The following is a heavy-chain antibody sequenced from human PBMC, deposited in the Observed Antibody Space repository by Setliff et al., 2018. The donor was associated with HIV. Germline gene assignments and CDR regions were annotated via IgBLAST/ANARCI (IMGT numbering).Heavy chain of an antibody. J-gene: IGHJ4*02. CDR3: ARELLRSWDGSENSYKPYYFDY. V-gene: IGHV4-38-2*02. CDR2: IYNRGST. Sequence: SETLSLTCAVSDYAISSGYYWGWIRRPPGKGLEWIGSIYNRGSTYYNPSLKSRVTISVDTSKNQFSLKLSSVTAADTAVYYCARELLRSWDGSENSYKPYYFDYWGQGTLVTVSS. CDR1: DYAISSGYY. D-gene: IGHD3-10*01.